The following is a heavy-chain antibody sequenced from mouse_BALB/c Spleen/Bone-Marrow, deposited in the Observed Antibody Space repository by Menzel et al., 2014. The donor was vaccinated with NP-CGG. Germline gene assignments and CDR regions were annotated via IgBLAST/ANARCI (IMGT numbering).Heavy chain of an antibody. CDR3: ARSGDSSGYGFAY. D-gene: IGHD3-2*01. J-gene: IGHJ3*01. CDR1: GYTFTSYD. CDR2: IYHGDGST. V-gene: IGHV1S56*01. Sequence: QVQLKESGPELVKPGALVKISCKASGYTFTSYDINWVKQRPGQGLEWIGWIYHGDGSTKYNEKFKGKATLTADKSSSTAYMQLSSLTSENSAVYFCARSGDSSGYGFAYWGQGTLVTVSA.